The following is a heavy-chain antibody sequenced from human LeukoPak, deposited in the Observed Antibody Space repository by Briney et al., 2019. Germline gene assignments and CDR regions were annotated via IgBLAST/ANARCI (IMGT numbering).Heavy chain of an antibody. Sequence: GGSLRLSCAASGFTVSSNYMSWVRQAPGKGLEWVSVIYSGGSTYYADSVKGRFTISRDNSKNTLYLQMNSLRAEDTAVYYCARKSPVNAFDIWGQGTTVTVSS. V-gene: IGHV3-66*01. CDR3: ARKSPVNAFDI. CDR2: IYSGGST. CDR1: GFTVSSNY. J-gene: IGHJ3*02.